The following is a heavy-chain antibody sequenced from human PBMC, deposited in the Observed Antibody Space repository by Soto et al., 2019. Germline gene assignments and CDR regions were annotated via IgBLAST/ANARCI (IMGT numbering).Heavy chain of an antibody. J-gene: IGHJ6*02. V-gene: IGHV1-18*01. CDR1: GYIFTSYG. CDR3: GRTVGLSYGMDV. D-gene: IGHD1-26*01. CDR2: ISAYNGNT. Sequence: ASVKVSCKASGYIFTSYGISWVRQAPGQGLEWMGWISAYNGNTNYAQKLQGRVTMSTDTSTTTAYMELRSLRSDDTAVYYCGRTVGLSYGMDVWGQGTTVTVSS.